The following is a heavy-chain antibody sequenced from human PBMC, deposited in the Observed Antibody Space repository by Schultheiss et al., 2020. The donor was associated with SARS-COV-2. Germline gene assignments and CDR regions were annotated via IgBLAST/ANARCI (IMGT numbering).Heavy chain of an antibody. CDR3: ARDPDSITIFGVELDV. J-gene: IGHJ6*02. D-gene: IGHD3-3*01. CDR2: ISSSGSTI. V-gene: IGHV3-48*03. Sequence: GGSLRLSCAASGFTFSNYRMSWVRQAPGKGLEWVSYISSSGSTIYYADSVKGRFTISRDNAKNSLYLQMNSLRAEDTAVYYCARDPDSITIFGVELDVWGQGTTVTVSS. CDR1: GFTFSNYR.